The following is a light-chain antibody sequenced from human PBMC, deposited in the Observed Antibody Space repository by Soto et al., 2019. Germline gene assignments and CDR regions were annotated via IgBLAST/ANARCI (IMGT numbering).Light chain of an antibody. J-gene: IGKJ5*01. CDR3: QQYENSPIT. Sequence: DIGLTQSPGILSLSPGERATLSCKTSESLNSGFLAWYQQKRGQAPRLLIYGASSRATGIPDRFSGSGSETDFTLTITRLEPEDFAMYYCQQYENSPITFGLGTRLEMK. CDR1: ESLNSGF. CDR2: GAS. V-gene: IGKV3-20*01.